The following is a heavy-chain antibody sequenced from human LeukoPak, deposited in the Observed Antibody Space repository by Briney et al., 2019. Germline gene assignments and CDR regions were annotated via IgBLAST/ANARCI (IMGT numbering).Heavy chain of an antibody. CDR1: GFTFSSYS. J-gene: IGHJ4*02. CDR2: ISSSSTYI. Sequence: GGSLRLSCAASGFTFSSYSMNWVRQAPGKGLEWVSSISSSSTYIYYADSVKGRFTISRDNAKNSLYLQMNSLRAEVTAVYYCAREILGELYFDFWGQGTLVTVSS. CDR3: AREILGELYFDF. D-gene: IGHD3-10*01. V-gene: IGHV3-21*01.